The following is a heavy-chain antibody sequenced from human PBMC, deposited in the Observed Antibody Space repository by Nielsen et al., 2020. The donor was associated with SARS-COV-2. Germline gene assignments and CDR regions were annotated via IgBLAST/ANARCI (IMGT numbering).Heavy chain of an antibody. Sequence: WVRQPPGEGLEWIGEIYHSGSTNYNPSLKSRVTISVDKSKNQFSLKLSSVTAADTAVYYCARDPRDSSGWSYFDYWGQGTLVTVSS. CDR2: IYHSGST. D-gene: IGHD6-19*01. CDR3: ARDPRDSSGWSYFDY. J-gene: IGHJ4*02. V-gene: IGHV4-4*02.